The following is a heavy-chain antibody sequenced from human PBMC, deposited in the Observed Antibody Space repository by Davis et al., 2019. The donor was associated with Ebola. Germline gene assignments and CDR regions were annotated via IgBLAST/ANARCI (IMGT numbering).Heavy chain of an antibody. CDR1: GFIFSSYA. V-gene: IGHV3-23*01. J-gene: IGHJ5*02. Sequence: PGGSLRLSCAASGFIFSSYAMSWVRQAPGKGLEWVSSISVRSITYHADSVKGRFTISRDNSKNTLYLQMNSLRAEDTAVYYCAKVHPPTTVTTGWFDPWGQGTLLTVSS. D-gene: IGHD4-17*01. CDR2: ISVRSIT. CDR3: AKVHPPTTVTTGWFDP.